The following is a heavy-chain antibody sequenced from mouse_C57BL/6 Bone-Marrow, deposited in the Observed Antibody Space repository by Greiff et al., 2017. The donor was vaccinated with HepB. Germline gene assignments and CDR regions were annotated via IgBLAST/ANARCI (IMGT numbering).Heavy chain of an antibody. D-gene: IGHD1-1*01. J-gene: IGHJ1*03. CDR1: GFTFSSYA. Sequence: EVMLVESGGGLVKPGGSLKLSCAASGFTFSSYAMSWVRQTPEKRLEWVATISDGGSYTYYPDNVKGRFTISRDNAKNNLYLQMSHLKSEDTAMYYCARAAYGSSYRWYFDVWGTGTTVTVSS. V-gene: IGHV5-4*03. CDR3: ARAAYGSSYRWYFDV. CDR2: ISDGGSYT.